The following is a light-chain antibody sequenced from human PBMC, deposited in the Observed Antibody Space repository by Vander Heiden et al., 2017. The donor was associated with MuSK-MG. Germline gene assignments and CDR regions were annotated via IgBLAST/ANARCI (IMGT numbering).Light chain of an antibody. CDR2: DVS. Sequence: QSALTQPASVSGSPGQSITISCTGTSSDVGGYNYVSWYQQHPGKDPKLMIYDVSNRPSGVSNRFSGSKSGNTASLTISGLQAEDEADYYCSSYTSSVVVFGGGTKLTVL. CDR3: SSYTSSVVV. CDR1: SSDVGGYNY. J-gene: IGLJ2*01. V-gene: IGLV2-14*01.